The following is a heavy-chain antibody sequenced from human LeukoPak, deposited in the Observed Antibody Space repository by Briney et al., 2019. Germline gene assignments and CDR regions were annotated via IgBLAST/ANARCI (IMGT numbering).Heavy chain of an antibody. V-gene: IGHV3-11*04. J-gene: IGHJ6*03. CDR1: GFTLSDYY. CDR3: ARCEWHYYHYYMDV. Sequence: GGSLRLSCAASGFTLSDYYMIWIRQAPGKGLECISYISYTGDYIYDADSVKGRFTISRDNAKNSLFLQMSSLGAEDTAVYYCARCEWHYYHYYMDVWGKGTTVTVSS. CDR2: ISYTGDYI. D-gene: IGHD3-3*01.